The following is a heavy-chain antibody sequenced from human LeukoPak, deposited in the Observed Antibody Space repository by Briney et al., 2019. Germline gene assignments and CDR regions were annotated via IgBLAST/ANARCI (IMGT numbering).Heavy chain of an antibody. CDR2: ISGSGTNT. J-gene: IGHJ4*02. CDR3: AKQFDSAAYSTFGY. Sequence: QTGGSLRLPCAASGFTFSSYAMSWVRQAPGKGLEWVSGISGSGTNTYYADSVKGRFSLSRDNSKNTLNLQMNSLRAEDTAIYYCAKQFDSAAYSTFGYWGQGTLVTVSS. V-gene: IGHV3-23*01. CDR1: GFTFSSYA. D-gene: IGHD3-22*01.